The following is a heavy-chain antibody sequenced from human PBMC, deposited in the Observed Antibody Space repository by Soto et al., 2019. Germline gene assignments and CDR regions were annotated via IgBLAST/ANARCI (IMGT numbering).Heavy chain of an antibody. CDR3: ARDDSTDCFNGVCHSFYNQDMDV. D-gene: IGHD3-3*01. Sequence: QVQLVQSGAEVKKPGASVKVSCKASGYSFTDYHIHWVRQAPGQGLEWLGRINPKSGGTSTAQKYEGWVTKTTYTSNSTASMEMTRMTSDDTAINYCARDDSTDCFNGVCHSFYNQDMDVWGQGTTVTVSS. J-gene: IGHJ6*02. V-gene: IGHV1-2*04. CDR2: INPKSGGT. CDR1: GYSFTDYH.